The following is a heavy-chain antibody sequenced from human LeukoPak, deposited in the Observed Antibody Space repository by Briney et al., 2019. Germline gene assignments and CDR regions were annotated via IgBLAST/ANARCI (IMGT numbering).Heavy chain of an antibody. CDR3: ARELTEYCSSTSCEDYYYYYMDV. CDR1: GITLSNYG. Sequence: PGGSLRLSCAVSGITLSNYGMSWVRQAPGKGLVWVSVIYSGGSTYYADSVKGRFTISRDNSKNTLYLQMNSLRAEDTAVYYCARELTEYCSSTSCEDYYYYYMDVWGKGTTVTVSS. D-gene: IGHD2-2*01. V-gene: IGHV3-66*02. CDR2: IYSGGST. J-gene: IGHJ6*03.